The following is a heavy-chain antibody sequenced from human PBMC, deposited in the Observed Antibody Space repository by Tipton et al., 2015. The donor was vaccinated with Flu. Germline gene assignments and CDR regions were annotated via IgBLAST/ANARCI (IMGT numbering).Heavy chain of an antibody. J-gene: IGHJ6*02. CDR2: IYYSGST. D-gene: IGHD1-26*01. Sequence: GLVKPSETLSLTCTVSGGSVSSGSYYWSWIRQPPGKGLEWIGYIYYSGSTNYNPSLKSRVTISVDTSKNQFSLKLSSVTAADTAVYYCARDSALVVRGPMVSGSYYANYYGMDVWGQGTTVTVSS. CDR1: GGSVSSGSYY. CDR3: ARDSALVVRGPMVSGSYYANYYGMDV. V-gene: IGHV4-61*01.